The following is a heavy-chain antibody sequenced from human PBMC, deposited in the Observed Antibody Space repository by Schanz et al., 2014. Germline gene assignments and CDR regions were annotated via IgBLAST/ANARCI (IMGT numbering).Heavy chain of an antibody. Sequence: VQLVESGGGLVKPGGSLRISCAASEFTFSDSFMSWIRQTPGKGLEWVSSISSGGSSVYYVESVKGRFTISRDNAKNSLYLQMNSLRAEDTAVYYCARGSQWLVMGMTNYFDYWGQGSLVTVSS. CDR1: EFTFSDSF. CDR3: ARGSQWLVMGMTNYFDY. V-gene: IGHV3-11*04. J-gene: IGHJ4*02. CDR2: ISSGGSSV. D-gene: IGHD6-19*01.